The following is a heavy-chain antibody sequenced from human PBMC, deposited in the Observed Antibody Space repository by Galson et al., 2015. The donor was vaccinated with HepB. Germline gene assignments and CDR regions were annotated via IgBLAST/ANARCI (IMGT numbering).Heavy chain of an antibody. CDR2: IWYDGSNK. CDR3: ARDYGDYAIYWYFEL. J-gene: IGHJ2*01. Sequence: SLRLSCAASGFTFSSYGMHWVRQAPGKGLEWVAVIWYDGSNKYYADSVKGRFTISRDNSKNTLYLQMNSLRAEDTAVYYCARDYGDYAIYWYFELWGRGTLVTVSS. CDR1: GFTFSSYG. D-gene: IGHD4-17*01. V-gene: IGHV3-33*01.